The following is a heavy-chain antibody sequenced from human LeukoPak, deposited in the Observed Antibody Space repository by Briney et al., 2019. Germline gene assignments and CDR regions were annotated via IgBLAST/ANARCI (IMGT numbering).Heavy chain of an antibody. CDR1: GFNFHDHA. D-gene: IGHD6-19*01. CDR2: IHWNVDIT. J-gene: IGHJ4*02. V-gene: IGHV3-20*04. Sequence: PGGSLRLSCAASGFNFHDHAMSWFRQVPGKGPEWVSTIHWNVDITTYADSVKGRFTISRDNAKGSLYLQMNSLRAEDTAFYYCARDRVAMAGKAYFDYWGQGTLVTVSS. CDR3: ARDRVAMAGKAYFDY.